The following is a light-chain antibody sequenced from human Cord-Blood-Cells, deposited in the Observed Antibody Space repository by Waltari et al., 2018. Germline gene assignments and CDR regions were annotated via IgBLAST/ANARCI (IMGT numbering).Light chain of an antibody. CDR3: QQYNNWPPLT. J-gene: IGKJ4*01. Sequence: VMPQFSATLSVCPGERATLSCRASQSVSSNLAWYQQNPGQPPRLLIYGASTRTTGIPARFSSSGSGTEFTLTISSLQSEDFAVYYCQQYNNWPPLTFGGGTKVEIK. CDR2: GAS. V-gene: IGKV3-15*01. CDR1: QSVSSN.